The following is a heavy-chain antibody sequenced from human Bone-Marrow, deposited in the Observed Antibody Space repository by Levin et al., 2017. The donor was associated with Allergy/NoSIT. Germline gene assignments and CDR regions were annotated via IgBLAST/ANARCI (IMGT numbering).Heavy chain of an antibody. CDR2: VTASGGSS. CDR1: TYSFDSHA. D-gene: IGHD1-1*01. J-gene: IGHJ4*02. CDR3: ARRMTTLGTPFEY. Sequence: GGSLRLSCVGSTYSFDSHAMAWIRQAPGKGLEWVASVTASGGSSYHADSVRGRFMISRRNSKKTIYLQMNNLTVADTAVYFCARRMTTLGTPFEYWGQGVLVTVSS. V-gene: IGHV3-23*01.